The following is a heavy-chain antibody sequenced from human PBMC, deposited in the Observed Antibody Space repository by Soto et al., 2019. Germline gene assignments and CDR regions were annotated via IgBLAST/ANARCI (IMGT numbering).Heavy chain of an antibody. CDR3: ARDTYYSSSWRQGYYMDV. V-gene: IGHV3-33*01. D-gene: IGHD6-13*01. CDR2: IWYDGSNK. Sequence: GGSLRLSCAASGFTFSSYGMHWVRQAPGKGLEWVAVIWYDGSNKYYADSVKGRFTISRDNSKNTLYLQMNSLRAEDTAVYYCARDTYYSSSWRQGYYMDVWGKGTTVTVS. CDR1: GFTFSSYG. J-gene: IGHJ6*03.